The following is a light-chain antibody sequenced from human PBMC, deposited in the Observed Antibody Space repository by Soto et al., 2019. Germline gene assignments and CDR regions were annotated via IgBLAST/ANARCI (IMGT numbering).Light chain of an antibody. CDR1: QSVTSSS. CDR2: GAS. J-gene: IGKJ3*01. CDR3: QQYCSSPFT. V-gene: IGKV3-20*01. Sequence: EIVLTQSPGTLSLSPGERVTLSCRASQSVTSSSLAWYQHKPAQAPRLLIYGASSRATGIPDRFSGSGSGTDFTLTISRLEPKDFPVYSCQQYCSSPFTVGPGTKLDIK.